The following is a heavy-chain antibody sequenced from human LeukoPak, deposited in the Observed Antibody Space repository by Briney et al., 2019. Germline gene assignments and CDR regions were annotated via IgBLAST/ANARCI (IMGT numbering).Heavy chain of an antibody. CDR1: GGSITTSSYY. J-gene: IGHJ4*02. D-gene: IGHD6-13*01. CDR3: ARLEDIAAAGILFDY. CDR2: INHSGST. Sequence: SGTLSLTCSVSGGSITTSSYYWGWIRQTPEKGLEWIGEINHSGSTNYNPSLKSRVTISKDKSKNQFSLKLSPVTAADTAVYYCARLEDIAAAGILFDYWGQGTLVTVSS. V-gene: IGHV4-39*01.